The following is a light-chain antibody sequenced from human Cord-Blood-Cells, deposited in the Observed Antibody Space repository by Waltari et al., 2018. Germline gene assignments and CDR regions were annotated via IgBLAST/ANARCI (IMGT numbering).Light chain of an antibody. Sequence: QSALTQPASASGSPGQSITIPCTGTSSDVGGYKHVSWYQQHPGKAPKLMIYDVSNRPSGVSNRFSGSKSGNTASLTISGLQAEDEADYYCSSYTSSSTLYVFGTGTKVTVL. V-gene: IGLV2-14*03. J-gene: IGLJ1*01. CDR1: SSDVGGYKH. CDR3: SSYTSSSTLYV. CDR2: DVS.